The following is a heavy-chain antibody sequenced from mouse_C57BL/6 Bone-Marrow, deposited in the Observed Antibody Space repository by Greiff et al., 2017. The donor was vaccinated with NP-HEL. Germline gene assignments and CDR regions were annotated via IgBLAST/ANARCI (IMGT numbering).Heavy chain of an antibody. CDR2: IHPNSGST. D-gene: IGHD1-1*01. CDR1: GYTFTSYW. CDR3: ARSHYYGSSYVRYFDV. V-gene: IGHV1-64*01. Sequence: QVQLQQPGAELVKPGASVKLSCKASGYTFTSYWMHWVKQSPGQGLEWIGMIHPNSGSTNYNEKFKSKATLTVDKSSSTAYMQLSSLTSEDSAVYYCARSHYYGSSYVRYFDVWGTGTTVTVSS. J-gene: IGHJ1*03.